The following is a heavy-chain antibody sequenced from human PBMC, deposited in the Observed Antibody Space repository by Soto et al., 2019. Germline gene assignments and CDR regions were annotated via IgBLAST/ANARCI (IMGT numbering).Heavy chain of an antibody. J-gene: IGHJ6*02. CDR1: GFTFSSYA. CDR3: AKSGGDIVATMAGYYYYGMDV. V-gene: IGHV3-23*01. Sequence: GGSLRLSCAASGFTFSSYAMSWVRQAPGKGLEWVSAISGSGGSTYYADSVKGRFTISRDNSKNTLYLQMNSLRAEDTAVYYCAKSGGDIVATMAGYYYYGMDVWGQGTTVTVSS. CDR2: ISGSGGST. D-gene: IGHD5-12*01.